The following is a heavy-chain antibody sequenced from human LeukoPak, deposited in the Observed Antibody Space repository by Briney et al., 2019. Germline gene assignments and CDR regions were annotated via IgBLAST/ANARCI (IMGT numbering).Heavy chain of an antibody. J-gene: IGHJ4*02. D-gene: IGHD5-24*01. Sequence: GASVKVSCRSSGYTFNDFYIHWLRQAPRQGLEWVGWINPVSGGTNFASKFQDRVTMTRDTSTFTSYMEVTGLTSDDTAVYYCAQDGAEMAATFDIWGQGTLVTVSS. V-gene: IGHV1-2*02. CDR1: GYTFNDFY. CDR3: AQDGAEMAATFDI. CDR2: INPVSGGT.